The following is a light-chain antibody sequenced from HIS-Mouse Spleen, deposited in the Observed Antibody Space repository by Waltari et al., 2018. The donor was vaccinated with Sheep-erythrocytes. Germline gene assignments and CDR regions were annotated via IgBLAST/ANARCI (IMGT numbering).Light chain of an antibody. J-gene: IGLJ3*02. CDR1: SSDVGGYNY. CDR3: SSYAGSKDWV. Sequence: QSALTQPASASGSPGQSVTISCTGTSSDVGGYNYVSWYQQHPGKAPNLMIYEVSKRPSGVPDRFSGSKAGTTAALTVSGLQAEDEADYYCSSYAGSKDWVFGGGIKLTVL. V-gene: IGLV2-8*01. CDR2: EVS.